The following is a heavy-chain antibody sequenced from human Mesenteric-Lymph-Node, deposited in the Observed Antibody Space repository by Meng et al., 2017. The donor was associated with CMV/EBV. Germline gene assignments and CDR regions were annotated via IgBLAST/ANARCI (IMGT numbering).Heavy chain of an antibody. V-gene: IGHV3-48*04. D-gene: IGHD3-3*01. Sequence: GESLKISCAASGFTFSSYSMNWVRHVSGKGLEWVSYISGGSSTIYYADSVKGRFTISRDNAKNSLYLQMNSLRAQDTAVYYCAKGRPHITIFGVVITELGGGHYHDYWGQGTLVTVSS. CDR2: ISGGSSTI. CDR1: GFTFSSYS. CDR3: AKGRPHITIFGVVITELGGGHYHDY. J-gene: IGHJ4*02.